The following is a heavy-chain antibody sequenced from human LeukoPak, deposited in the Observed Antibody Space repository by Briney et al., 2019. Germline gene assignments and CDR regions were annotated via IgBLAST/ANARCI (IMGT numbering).Heavy chain of an antibody. J-gene: IGHJ6*04. CDR1: GFTFTTYD. CDR3: ARDDASTARASGMDV. V-gene: IGHV3-21*01. D-gene: IGHD6-6*01. Sequence: GGSLRLSWAASGFTFTTYDMNWVRQAPGKGLEWVSYISRDSAYMYLADSVKGRFTISRDNAKNSLYLQMNSLRGEDTAVYYCARDDASTARASGMDVWGKGTTVTVS. CDR2: ISRDSAYM.